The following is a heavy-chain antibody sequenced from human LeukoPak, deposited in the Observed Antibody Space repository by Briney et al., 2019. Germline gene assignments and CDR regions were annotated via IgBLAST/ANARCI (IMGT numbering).Heavy chain of an antibody. Sequence: GWSLRLSRAASGCTFSSYSMNWVRQAPAQGLEWVSIISRDSRTIFYADSVDGRSTASRDNAKNSLYLQMNRLRAEHTAVYYCATSPPGGPIDNWGQGTVVTVSS. CDR2: ISRDSRTI. CDR1: GCTFSSYS. CDR3: ATSPPGGPIDN. V-gene: IGHV3-21*01. J-gene: IGHJ4*02. D-gene: IGHD3-16*01.